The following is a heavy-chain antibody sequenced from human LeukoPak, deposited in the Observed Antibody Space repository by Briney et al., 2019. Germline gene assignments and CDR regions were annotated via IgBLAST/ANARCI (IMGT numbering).Heavy chain of an antibody. D-gene: IGHD3-10*01. CDR1: GFTFSSYG. CDR3: AKDRVRGVIGAFDI. V-gene: IGHV3-30*02. J-gene: IGHJ3*02. Sequence: GGSLRLSCAASGFTFSSYGMHWVRQAPGKGLEWVAFIRYDGGNKYYADSVKGRFTISRDNSKNTLYLQMNNLRAEDTAVYYCAKDRVRGVIGAFDIWGQGTMVTVSS. CDR2: IRYDGGNK.